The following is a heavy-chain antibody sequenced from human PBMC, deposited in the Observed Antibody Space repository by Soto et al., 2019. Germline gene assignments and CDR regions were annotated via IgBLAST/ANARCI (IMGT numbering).Heavy chain of an antibody. J-gene: IGHJ6*02. D-gene: IGHD2-2*01. Sequence: GQSLKISGKGSGYNFTSYWIGWVRQMPGKGLEWMGIIYPGDSDTRYSPSFQGQVTISADKSISTAYLQWSSLKASDTAMYYCAICRGHYYHYGMDVWCQGPSVSVSS. CDR1: GYNFTSYW. CDR3: AICRGHYYHYGMDV. V-gene: IGHV5-51*01. CDR2: IYPGDSDT.